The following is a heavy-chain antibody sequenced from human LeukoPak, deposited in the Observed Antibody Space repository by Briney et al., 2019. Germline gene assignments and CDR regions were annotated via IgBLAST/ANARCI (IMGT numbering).Heavy chain of an antibody. Sequence: PSETLSLTCDVSGSSISSRDWWSWVRQPPGEGLEWIGEIWHSGSTNYNPSLKSRVTLFVDKSNNQFSLSLNSVTAADTAVYYCVRGYLGYCEDRGCLGGAFDIWGLGTMVTVSS. CDR3: VRGYLGYCEDRGCLGGAFDI. V-gene: IGHV4-4*02. CDR1: GSSISSRDW. J-gene: IGHJ3*02. D-gene: IGHD2-15*01. CDR2: IWHSGST.